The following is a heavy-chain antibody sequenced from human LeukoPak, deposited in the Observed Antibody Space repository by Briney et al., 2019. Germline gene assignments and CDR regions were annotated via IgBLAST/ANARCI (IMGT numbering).Heavy chain of an antibody. CDR2: IYPGDSDT. CDR1: GYSFTNYW. V-gene: IGHV5-51*01. CDR3: ARRYYGSGSYSDGFDD. J-gene: IGHJ4*02. D-gene: IGHD3-10*01. Sequence: GESLKISCKGSGYSFTNYWIGWVRQRPGKGLEWMGIIYPGDSDTRYSPSFQGQVSISVDKSISTAYLQWSSLKASDTAMYYCARRYYGSGSYSDGFDDWGQGTLVTVSS.